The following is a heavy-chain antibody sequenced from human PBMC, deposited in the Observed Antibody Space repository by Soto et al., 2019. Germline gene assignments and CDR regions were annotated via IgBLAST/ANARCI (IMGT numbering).Heavy chain of an antibody. CDR1: GGTFSSYT. Sequence: SVKVSCKASGGTFSSYTFYWVRQAPGQGLEWMGRIIPIVAISNYAQKLQGRVTITADKSTSTAYMELSSLRSEDTAVYYCAREVECSGGTCYLYYYGIDVWGPGTTVTVSS. J-gene: IGHJ6*02. CDR2: IIPIVAIS. D-gene: IGHD2-15*01. V-gene: IGHV1-69*04. CDR3: AREVECSGGTCYLYYYGIDV.